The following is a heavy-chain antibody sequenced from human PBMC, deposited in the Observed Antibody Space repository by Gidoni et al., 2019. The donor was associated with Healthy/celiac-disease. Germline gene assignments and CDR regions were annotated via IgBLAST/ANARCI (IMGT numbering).Heavy chain of an antibody. J-gene: IGHJ4*02. CDR2: ISYDGSNK. Sequence: QVQPLESGGGVVQPGRSPRLSCAASGFTLSSYGMPWVRQAPGKGLEGVGVISYDGSNKYYADSVKGRFTISRDNSKNTLYLQMNSLRAEDTAVYYCAKERGYYDILTDNDYWGQGTLVTVSA. CDR1: GFTLSSYG. V-gene: IGHV3-30*18. D-gene: IGHD3-9*01. CDR3: AKERGYYDILTDNDY.